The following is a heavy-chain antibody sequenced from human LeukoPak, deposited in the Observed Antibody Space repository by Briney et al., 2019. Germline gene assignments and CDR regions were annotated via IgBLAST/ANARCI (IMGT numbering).Heavy chain of an antibody. Sequence: GGSLRLSCAASGFTFSSYWMHWVRQAPGKGLVWVSRINSDGSSTSYADSVKGRFTISRDNSKNTLYLQMNSLRAEDTAVYYCAKAMSWSDAFDIWGQGTMVTVSS. J-gene: IGHJ3*02. D-gene: IGHD6-13*01. CDR3: AKAMSWSDAFDI. CDR2: INSDGSST. CDR1: GFTFSSYW. V-gene: IGHV3-74*01.